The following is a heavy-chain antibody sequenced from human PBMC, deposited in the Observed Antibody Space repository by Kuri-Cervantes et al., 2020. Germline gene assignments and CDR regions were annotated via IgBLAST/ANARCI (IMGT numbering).Heavy chain of an antibody. CDR1: GFTVSSNY. CDR2: IYSGGST. Sequence: GESLKISCAASGFTVSSNYMSWVRQAPGKGLEWVSVIYSGGSTYYADSVKGRFTISRDNSKNTLYLQMNSLRGEDTAVYYCAKGSRTSRPYFFDYWGQGTLVTVSS. V-gene: IGHV3-53*01. D-gene: IGHD1-26*01. J-gene: IGHJ4*02. CDR3: AKGSRTSRPYFFDY.